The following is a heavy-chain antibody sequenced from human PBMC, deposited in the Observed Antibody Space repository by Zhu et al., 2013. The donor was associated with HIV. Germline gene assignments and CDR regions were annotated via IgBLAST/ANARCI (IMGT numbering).Heavy chain of an antibody. D-gene: IGHD6-6*01. Sequence: QVQLVQSGAEVKKPGASVKVSCKASGYTFTSYDINWVRQATGQGLEWMGWMNPNSGNTGYAQKFQGRVTMTRNTSISTAYMELSSLRSEDTAVYYCARGSRSSIAASGWFDPWGQGTLVTVSS. V-gene: IGHV1-8*01. CDR1: GYTFTSYD. CDR3: ARGSRSSIAASGWFDP. J-gene: IGHJ5*02. CDR2: MNPNSGNT.